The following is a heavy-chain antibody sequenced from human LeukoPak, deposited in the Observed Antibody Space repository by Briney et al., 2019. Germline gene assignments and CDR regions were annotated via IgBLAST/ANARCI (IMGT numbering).Heavy chain of an antibody. V-gene: IGHV4-34*01. J-gene: IGHJ4*02. D-gene: IGHD6-13*01. CDR1: GGSFSGYY. CDR2: INHSGST. Sequence: PSETLSLTCAVYGGSFSGYYWSWIREPPGKGLEWIGEINHSGSTNYNPSLKSRVTISIDTYKNQFSLKLSSVTAADTAVYYCARGPGTWYYYWGQGTLVTVSS. CDR3: ARGPGTWYYY.